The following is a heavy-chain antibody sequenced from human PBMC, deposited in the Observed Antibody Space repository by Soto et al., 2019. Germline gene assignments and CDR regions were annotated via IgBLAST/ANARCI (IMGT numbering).Heavy chain of an antibody. CDR2: IYYSGST. CDR1: GGSVSSGSYY. J-gene: IGHJ4*02. CDR3: ARNEWLWRGGLDY. Sequence: QVQLQESGPGLVKPSETLSLTCTVSGGSVSSGSYYWSWIRQPPGKGLELIGYIYYSGSTNYNPSLKFRVTISVDTSKNQFSMKLRSVTAGDTAVYYCARNEWLWRGGLDYCGLGTLVTVSS. V-gene: IGHV4-61*01. D-gene: IGHD3-3*01.